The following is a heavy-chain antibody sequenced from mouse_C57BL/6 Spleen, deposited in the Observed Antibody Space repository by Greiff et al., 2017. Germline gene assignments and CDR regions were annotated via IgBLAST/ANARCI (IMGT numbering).Heavy chain of an antibody. Sequence: VQLQQSGAELVRPGASVKLSCTASGFNIKDDYMHWVKQRPEQGLEWIGWIDPENGDTEYASKFQGKATITADTSSNTAYLQLSSLTSEDTAVYYCTTRYYYGSSYGWYFDVWGTGTTVTVSS. CDR2: IDPENGDT. CDR1: GFNIKDDY. D-gene: IGHD1-1*01. J-gene: IGHJ1*03. CDR3: TTRYYYGSSYGWYFDV. V-gene: IGHV14-4*01.